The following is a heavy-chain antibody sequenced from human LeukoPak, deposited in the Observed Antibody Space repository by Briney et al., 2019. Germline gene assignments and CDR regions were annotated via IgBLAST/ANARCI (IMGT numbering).Heavy chain of an antibody. CDR3: ARMKSTYYFDY. CDR1: GFTFSSYA. CDR2: ISYDGSNK. J-gene: IGHJ4*02. Sequence: PGGSLRLSCAASGFTFSSYAMHWVRQAPGKGLEWVAVISYDGSNKYYADSVKGRFTISRDNSKNTLYLQMNSLRAEDTAVYYCARMKSTYYFDYWGQGTLVTVP. V-gene: IGHV3-30*04.